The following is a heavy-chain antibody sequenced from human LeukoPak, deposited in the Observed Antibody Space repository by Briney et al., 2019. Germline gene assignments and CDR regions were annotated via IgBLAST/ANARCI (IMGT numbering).Heavy chain of an antibody. D-gene: IGHD5-18*01. CDR2: IYHSGST. CDR3: ASTVDTAMAAAKYYYYYYMDV. CDR1: GYSISSGYY. J-gene: IGHJ6*03. V-gene: IGHV4-38-2*02. Sequence: SETLSLTCTVSGYSISSGYYWGWIRQPPGKGLEWIGNIYHSGSTYYTPSLKSRVTISVDASKNQFSLKLSSVTAADTAVYYCASTVDTAMAAAKYYYYYYMDVWGKGTTVTVSS.